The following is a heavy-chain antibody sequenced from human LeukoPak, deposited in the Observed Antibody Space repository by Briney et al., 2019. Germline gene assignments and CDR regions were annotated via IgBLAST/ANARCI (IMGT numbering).Heavy chain of an antibody. CDR2: MNPNSGNT. V-gene: IGHV1-8*03. D-gene: IGHD3-10*01. CDR1: GYTFTSYG. CDR3: ARTPDSGYGSGSIGYYYYMDV. J-gene: IGHJ6*03. Sequence: ASVKVSCKASGYTFTSYGINWVRQATGQGLEWMGWMNPNSGNTGYAQKFQGRVTITRNTSISTAYMELSSLRSEDTAVYYCARTPDSGYGSGSIGYYYYMDVWGKGTTVTVSS.